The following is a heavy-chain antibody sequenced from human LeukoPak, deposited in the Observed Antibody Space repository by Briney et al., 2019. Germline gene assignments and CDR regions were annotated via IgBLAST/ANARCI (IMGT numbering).Heavy chain of an antibody. Sequence: GGSLRLSCAASGFIFSSYWIHWVRQASRKGLVWVSYISNDGNDATYADSVKGRFTISRDNSKNTLYLQMNSLRAEDTAVYYCAKWGDYDVLTGYYDPDYWGQGTLVTVSS. J-gene: IGHJ4*02. CDR3: AKWGDYDVLTGYYDPDY. D-gene: IGHD3-9*01. CDR1: GFIFSSYW. CDR2: ISNDGNDA. V-gene: IGHV3-74*01.